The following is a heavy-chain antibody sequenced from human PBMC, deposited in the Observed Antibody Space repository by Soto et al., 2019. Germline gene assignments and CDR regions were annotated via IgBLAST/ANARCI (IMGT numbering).Heavy chain of an antibody. J-gene: IGHJ6*02. CDR3: ARGGGCISNGCYVVGMDV. Sequence: QVQLVQSGAEVKKPGSSVKVSCKASGGTFSSYAISWVRQAPGQGLEWMGGIIPIFGTANYAQQFQGRVTITADESKSTSYMELSSLRSEDTAVYYCARGGGCISNGCYVVGMDVWGQGTTVAVSS. CDR1: GGTFSSYA. CDR2: IIPIFGTA. D-gene: IGHD2-2*01. V-gene: IGHV1-69*12.